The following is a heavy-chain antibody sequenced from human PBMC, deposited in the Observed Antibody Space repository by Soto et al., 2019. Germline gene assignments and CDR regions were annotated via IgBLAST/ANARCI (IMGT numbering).Heavy chain of an antibody. J-gene: IGHJ2*01. D-gene: IGHD3-10*01. V-gene: IGHV1-18*04. CDR2: ISAYNGNT. CDR1: GYTFTSYG. Sequence: GASVKVSCKASGYTFTSYGISWVRQAPGQGLEWMGWISAYNGNTNYAQKLQGRVTVTSDKTSTAYMELWRLRSDDSAMYYCARSYNYGSYWYFDLWGRGTLVTVSS. CDR3: ARSYNYGSYWYFDL.